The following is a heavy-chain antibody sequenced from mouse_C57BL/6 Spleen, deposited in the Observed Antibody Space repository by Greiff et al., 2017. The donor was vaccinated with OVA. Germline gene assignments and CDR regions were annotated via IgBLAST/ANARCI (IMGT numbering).Heavy chain of an antibody. D-gene: IGHD2-12*01. CDR2: IDPETGGP. J-gene: IGHJ2*01. CDR1: GYTFTDYE. CDR3: TRMAYYSY. V-gene: IGHV1-15*01. Sequence: QVQLKESGAELVRPGASVTLSCKASGYTFTDYEMHWVKQTPVHGLEWIGAIDPETGGPAYNQKFKGKAILTADKSSSTAYMELRSLTSEDSAVYYCTRMAYYSYWGQGTTLTVSS.